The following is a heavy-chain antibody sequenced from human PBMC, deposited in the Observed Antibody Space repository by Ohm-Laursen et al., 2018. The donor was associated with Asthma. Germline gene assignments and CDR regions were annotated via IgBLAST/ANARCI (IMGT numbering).Heavy chain of an antibody. Sequence: SDTLSLTCTVSGGSVSSGSYYWSWIRQPPGKGLEWIGYIYYSGSTYYNPSLKSRVTISVDTSKNQFSLKLSSVTAADTAVYYCARGGRLQGFHFDPWGQGTLVTVSS. D-gene: IGHD3-16*01. CDR2: IYYSGST. J-gene: IGHJ5*02. CDR1: GGSVSSGSYY. V-gene: IGHV4-61*01. CDR3: ARGGRLQGFHFDP.